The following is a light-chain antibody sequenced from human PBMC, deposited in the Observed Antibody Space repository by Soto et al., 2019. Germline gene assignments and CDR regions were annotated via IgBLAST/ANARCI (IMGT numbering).Light chain of an antibody. CDR2: EVS. Sequence: DVVMTQSPLSLPVTLGQPASISCRSSQSLVYSDGNTYLNWFQQRPGQSPRRLIYEVSNRDSGVPDIFGGSGSGTDFTLKISRVEAEDVGVYYCMQGTHWPPITFGQGTRLEIK. V-gene: IGKV2-30*01. J-gene: IGKJ5*01. CDR1: QSLVYSDGNTY. CDR3: MQGTHWPPIT.